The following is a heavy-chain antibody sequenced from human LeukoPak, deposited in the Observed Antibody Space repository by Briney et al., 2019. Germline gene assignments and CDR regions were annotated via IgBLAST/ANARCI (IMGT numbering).Heavy chain of an antibody. CDR2: ISAYNGNT. Sequence: GASVKVSCKASGYTFTSYGISWVRQAPGQGLEWMGWISAYNGNTNYAQKLQGRVTMTTDTSTSTAYMELRSLRSDDTAVYYCARDQEVVVVPAAIRADAFDIWGQGTMVTVSS. V-gene: IGHV1-18*01. D-gene: IGHD2-2*01. CDR3: ARDQEVVVVPAAIRADAFDI. CDR1: GYTFTSYG. J-gene: IGHJ3*02.